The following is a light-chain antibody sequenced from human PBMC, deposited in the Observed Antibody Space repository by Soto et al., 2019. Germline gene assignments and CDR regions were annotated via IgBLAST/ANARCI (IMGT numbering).Light chain of an antibody. CDR3: CSYEGTSNFV. V-gene: IGLV2-11*01. CDR2: DVD. CDR1: GRDVGSYNY. J-gene: IGLJ1*01. Sequence: QSALTQPRSVSGSPGQSVTISCTGSGRDVGSYNYVSWYQQHPGKAPKLILFDVDKRPSGVPDRISGSKSANTASLTISGLQAEDEADYYCCSYEGTSNFVFGTGTKVTV.